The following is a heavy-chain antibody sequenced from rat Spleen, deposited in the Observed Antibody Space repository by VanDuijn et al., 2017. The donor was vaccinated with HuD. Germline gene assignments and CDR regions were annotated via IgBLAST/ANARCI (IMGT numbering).Heavy chain of an antibody. CDR2: IHYEGSST. D-gene: IGHD2-2*01. Sequence: EVQLVESGGGLVQPGGSMNLSCAASGFTFNDYYMAWVRQAPKKGLEWVASIHYEGSSTYYGDSVKGRFTISRDNAKSTLYLQMDSLRSEDTATYYCARAGYLRDWYFDFWGPGTMVTVSS. J-gene: IGHJ1*01. CDR1: GFTFNDYY. V-gene: IGHV5-22*01. CDR3: ARAGYLRDWYFDF.